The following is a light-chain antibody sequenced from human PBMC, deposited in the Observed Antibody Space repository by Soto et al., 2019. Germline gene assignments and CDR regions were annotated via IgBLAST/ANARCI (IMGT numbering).Light chain of an antibody. CDR3: QQYNDWPFT. CDR2: AAS. J-gene: IGKJ3*01. V-gene: IGKV3D-15*01. CDR1: QSVSSS. Sequence: EIVMTQSPATLSLSIGERAVLSCRASQSVSSSYIAWYQQKPGQSPRLLIYAASTRDTGIPARFSGSGSGTEFTLTISSLQSEDFAVYYCQQYNDWPFTFGPGTKVDLK.